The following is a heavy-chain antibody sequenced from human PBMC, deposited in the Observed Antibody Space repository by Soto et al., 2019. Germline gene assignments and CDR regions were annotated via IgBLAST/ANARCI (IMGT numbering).Heavy chain of an antibody. CDR1: GYTFTGYY. CDR2: INPNSGGT. Sequence: ASVKVSCKASGYTFTGYYMHWVRQAPGQGLEWMGWINPNSGGTNYAQKFQGWVTMTRDTSISTAYMELSRLRSDDTAVYYCAREGWYYYDSSGYWGTIPNPYFDYWGQGTLVTVSS. J-gene: IGHJ4*02. V-gene: IGHV1-2*04. CDR3: AREGWYYYDSSGYWGTIPNPYFDY. D-gene: IGHD3-22*01.